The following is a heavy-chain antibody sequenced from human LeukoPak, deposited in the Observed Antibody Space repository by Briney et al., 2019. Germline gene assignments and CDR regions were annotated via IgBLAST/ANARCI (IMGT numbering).Heavy chain of an antibody. D-gene: IGHD6-19*01. Sequence: GGSLRLSCSVSGFKFADYDMSWLRQAPGKGLEWVSYISSSSSTIYYADSVKGRFTISRDNAKNSLYLQMNSLRAEDTAVYYCARDREYSSGRVWFDPWGQGTLVTVSS. CDR2: ISSSSSTI. V-gene: IGHV3-11*04. J-gene: IGHJ5*02. CDR3: ARDREYSSGRVWFDP. CDR1: GFKFADYD.